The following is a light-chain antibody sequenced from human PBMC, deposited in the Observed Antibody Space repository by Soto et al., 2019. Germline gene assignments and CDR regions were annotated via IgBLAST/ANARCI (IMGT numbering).Light chain of an antibody. V-gene: IGLV1-44*01. CDR1: SSNIGSNT. J-gene: IGLJ2*01. Sequence: SVLTQPPSASGTPGQRVTISCSGSSSNIGSNTVNWYQQLPGTAPKLLIYSNNQRPSGVPDRFSGSKSGTSASLAISGLQSEDEADYYCAAWDDSLNGVVFGGGNKLTVL. CDR3: AAWDDSLNGVV. CDR2: SNN.